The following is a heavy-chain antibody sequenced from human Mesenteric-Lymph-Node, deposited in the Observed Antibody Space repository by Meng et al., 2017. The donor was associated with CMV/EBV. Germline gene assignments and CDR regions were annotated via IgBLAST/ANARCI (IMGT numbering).Heavy chain of an antibody. J-gene: IGHJ4*02. CDR3: ARYDVDKVLDY. Sequence: GESLKISCAASGFTFSSYAMHWVRQAPGKGLEWVAVISYDGSNKYYADSVKGRFTISRDNSKNTLYLQMNSLRDEDTAVYYCARYDVDKVLDYWGQGTLVTVSS. CDR2: ISYDGSNK. D-gene: IGHD5-12*01. CDR1: GFTFSSYA. V-gene: IGHV3-30-3*01.